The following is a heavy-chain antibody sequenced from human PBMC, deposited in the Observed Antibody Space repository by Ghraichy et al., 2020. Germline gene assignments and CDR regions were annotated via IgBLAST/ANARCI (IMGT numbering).Heavy chain of an antibody. J-gene: IGHJ3*02. D-gene: IGHD3-22*01. CDR3: AKGGYYYDSSGAFDI. V-gene: IGHV3-9*01. CDR2: ISWNSGSI. Sequence: GGSLRLSCAASGFTFDDYAMHWVRQAPGKGLEWVSGISWNSGSIGYADSVKGRFTISRDNAKNSLYLQMNSLRAEDTALYYCAKGGYYYDSSGAFDIWGQGTMVTVSS. CDR1: GFTFDDYA.